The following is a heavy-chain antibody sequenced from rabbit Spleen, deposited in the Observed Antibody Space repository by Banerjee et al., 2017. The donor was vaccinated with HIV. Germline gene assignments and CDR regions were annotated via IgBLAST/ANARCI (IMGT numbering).Heavy chain of an antibody. Sequence: QEQLEESGGGLVKPEGSLTLTCKASGFSFSDRDVMCWVRQAPGKGLEWIACINTVTGKTVYASWAKGRFIMSRTSSTTVTLQMTSLTAADTATYFCARDTSSSFSSYGMDLWGPGTLVTVS. CDR3: ARDTSSSFSSYGMDL. CDR2: INTVTGKT. J-gene: IGHJ6*01. D-gene: IGHD1-1*01. CDR1: GFSFSDRDV. V-gene: IGHV1S45*01.